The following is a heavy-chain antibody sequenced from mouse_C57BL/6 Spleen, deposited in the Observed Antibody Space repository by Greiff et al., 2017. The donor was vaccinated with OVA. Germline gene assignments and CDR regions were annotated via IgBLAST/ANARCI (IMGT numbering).Heavy chain of an antibody. CDR3: ANWVVNSSGYGPFAY. J-gene: IGHJ3*01. CDR2: INPNNGGT. V-gene: IGHV1-18*01. CDR1: GYTFTDYN. D-gene: IGHD3-2*02. Sequence: VQLQQSGPELVKPGASVKIPCKASGYTFTDYNMDWVKQSHGKSLEWIGDINPNNGGTIYNQKFKGKATLTVDKSSSTAYMELRSLTSEDTADYYGANWVVNSSGYGPFAYWGQGTLVTVSA.